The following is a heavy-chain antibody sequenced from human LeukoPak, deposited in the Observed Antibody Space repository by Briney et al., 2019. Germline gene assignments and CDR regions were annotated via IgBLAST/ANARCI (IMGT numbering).Heavy chain of an antibody. CDR3: ARDLTNYDFWSGYSTADAFGI. D-gene: IGHD3-3*01. V-gene: IGHV4-31*03. J-gene: IGHJ3*02. Sequence: SETLSLTCTVSGGPISSGGYYWSWIRQHPGKGLEWIGYIYYSGSTYYNPSLKSRVTISVDTSKNQFSLKLSSVTAADTAVYYCARDLTNYDFWSGYSTADAFGIWGQGTMVTVSS. CDR2: IYYSGST. CDR1: GGPISSGGYY.